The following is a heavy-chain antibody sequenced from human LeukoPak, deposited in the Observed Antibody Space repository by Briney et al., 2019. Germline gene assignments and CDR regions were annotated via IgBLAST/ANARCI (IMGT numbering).Heavy chain of an antibody. J-gene: IGHJ4*02. Sequence: PGGSLRLSCAASGFTFSNAWMSWVRQAPGKGLEWVAVISYGGSNKYYADSVKGRFTISRDNSKNTLYLQMNSLRAEDTAVYYCARDITLGASDYWGQGTLVTVSS. CDR1: GFTFSNAW. V-gene: IGHV3-30*03. CDR2: ISYGGSNK. D-gene: IGHD1-14*01. CDR3: ARDITLGASDY.